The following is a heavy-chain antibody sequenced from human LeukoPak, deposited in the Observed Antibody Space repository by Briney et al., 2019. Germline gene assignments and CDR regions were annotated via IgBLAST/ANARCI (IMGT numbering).Heavy chain of an antibody. CDR3: ARGVDYDNNYFQYGMDV. V-gene: IGHV4-39*07. J-gene: IGHJ6*02. D-gene: IGHD3-9*01. CDR1: GGSIGTSSYY. Sequence: PSETLSLICTVSGGSIGTSSYYWGWLRQPPGKGLEWIGSVYNSGSTYYNPSLKSRVTISVDTSKNQFSLKLNSVTAADTAVYYCARGVDYDNNYFQYGMDVWGRGTTVTVSS. CDR2: VYNSGST.